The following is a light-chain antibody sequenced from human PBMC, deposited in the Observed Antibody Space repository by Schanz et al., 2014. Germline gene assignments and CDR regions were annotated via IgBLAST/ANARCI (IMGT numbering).Light chain of an antibody. CDR3: SSYTTTTWRV. J-gene: IGLJ3*02. CDR2: GIN. V-gene: IGLV2-8*01. Sequence: QSALTQPPSASGSPGQSVTISCTGTSSDVGGYNYVSWYQQHPGKAPKLMIYGINKRPSGVPDRFSGSKSGNTASLTVSGLQAEDEADYYCSSYTTTTWRVFGGGTKLTVL. CDR1: SSDVGGYNY.